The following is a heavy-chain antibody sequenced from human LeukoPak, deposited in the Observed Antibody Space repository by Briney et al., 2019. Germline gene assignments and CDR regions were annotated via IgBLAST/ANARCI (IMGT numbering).Heavy chain of an antibody. J-gene: IGHJ6*03. Sequence: PGGSLRLSCAASGFTFTNYAMSWVRQTPGKWLEWVAATVGSRPDTYHADSVRGRFTVSRDNSRNTLYLQMNSLRAEDTAVYYCAKNYNYYYYMDVWGKGTTVTVSS. CDR2: TVGSRPDT. CDR1: GFTFTNYA. CDR3: AKNYNYYYYMDV. V-gene: IGHV3-23*01.